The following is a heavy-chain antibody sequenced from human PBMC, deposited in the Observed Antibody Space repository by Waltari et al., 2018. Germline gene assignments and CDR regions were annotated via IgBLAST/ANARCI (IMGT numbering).Heavy chain of an antibody. D-gene: IGHD5-12*01. Sequence: VQLVQSGAEVKKPGSSVKVSCKASGGTFSSYARSWVRQAPGQGLEWMGGIIPILGIANYAQKFQGRVTITADESTSTAYMELSSLRSEDTAVYYCARLKGGDGYNLAAFDIWGQGTMVTVSS. CDR1: GGTFSSYA. CDR3: ARLKGGDGYNLAAFDI. CDR2: IIPILGIA. V-gene: IGHV1-69*04. J-gene: IGHJ3*02.